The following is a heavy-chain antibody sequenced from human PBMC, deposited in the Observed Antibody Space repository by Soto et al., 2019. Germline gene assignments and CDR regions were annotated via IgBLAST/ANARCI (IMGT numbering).Heavy chain of an antibody. CDR1: GYTFTSYG. J-gene: IGHJ6*02. CDR3: ARGIFGGMDV. CDR2: INPNSGGT. V-gene: IGHV1-2*02. Sequence: ASVKVSCKASGYTFTSYGISWVRQAPGQGLEWMGWINPNSGGTNYAQKFQGRVTMTRDTSISTAYMELSRLRSDDTAVYYCARGIFGGMDVWGQGTTVTVSS. D-gene: IGHD3-10*01.